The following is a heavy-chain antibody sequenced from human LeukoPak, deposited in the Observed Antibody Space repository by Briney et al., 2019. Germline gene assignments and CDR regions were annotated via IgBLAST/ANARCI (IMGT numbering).Heavy chain of an antibody. CDR3: ARGTMEHPGTDY. CDR1: GFTFSNYW. J-gene: IGHJ4*02. CDR2: IKEDGSEK. V-gene: IGHV3-7*04. Sequence: GGSLRLSCLASGFTFSNYWMTWVRQSPGRGLEWVANIKEDGSEKYYVDSVRGRFTISRDNAKNSLSLQMNSLRDEDTAVYYCARGTMEHPGTDYWGQGTLATVSS. D-gene: IGHD1-14*01.